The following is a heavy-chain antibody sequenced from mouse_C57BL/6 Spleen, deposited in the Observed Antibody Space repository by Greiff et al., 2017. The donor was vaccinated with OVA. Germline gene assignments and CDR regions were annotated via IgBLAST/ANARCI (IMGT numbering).Heavy chain of an antibody. CDR1: GYTFTSYG. CDR3: ARSGGWLPDY. J-gene: IGHJ2*01. CDR2: IYPRSGNT. V-gene: IGHV1-81*01. Sequence: QVQLKESGAELARPGASVKLSCKASGYTFTSYGISWVKQRTGQGLEWIGEIYPRSGNTYYNEKFKGKATLTADKSSSTAYMELRSLTSEDSAVYFYARSGGWLPDYWGQGTTLTVSS. D-gene: IGHD2-3*01.